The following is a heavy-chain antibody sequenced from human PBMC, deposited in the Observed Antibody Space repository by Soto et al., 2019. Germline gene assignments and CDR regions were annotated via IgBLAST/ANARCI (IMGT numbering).Heavy chain of an antibody. CDR3: ARGAYISSSFGWFDP. D-gene: IGHD6-6*01. V-gene: IGHV1-46*01. CDR1: GYTFINNY. J-gene: IGHJ5*02. Sequence: ASVKVSCKASGYTFINNYIYWVRQAPGQGLEWMGITNPSDGSASYTQKFQGRVTMTRDTSTSTVYMELSSLRSEDTAVYYCARGAYISSSFGWFDPWGQGTLVTVSS. CDR2: TNPSDGSA.